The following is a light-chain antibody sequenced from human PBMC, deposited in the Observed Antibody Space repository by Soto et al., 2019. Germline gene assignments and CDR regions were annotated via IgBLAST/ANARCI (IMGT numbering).Light chain of an antibody. CDR3: QQYNNWPPLT. Sequence: EIVMTQSPATLSVSPGERATLSCRASQSVSSNLAWYQQKPGQAPRLLIYGASTRPTGIPARFSGSGSGTEFTLTISSLQSEDVAVYYCQQYNNWPPLTFGGGTKVEI. CDR2: GAS. V-gene: IGKV3-15*01. J-gene: IGKJ4*01. CDR1: QSVSSN.